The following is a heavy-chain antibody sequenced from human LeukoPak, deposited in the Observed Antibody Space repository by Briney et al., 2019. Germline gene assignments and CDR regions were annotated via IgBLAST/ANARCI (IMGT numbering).Heavy chain of an antibody. J-gene: IGHJ4*02. CDR3: ARHRKYDILTGYGSLFDY. V-gene: IGHV5-10-1*01. D-gene: IGHD3-9*01. CDR2: IDPSDSYT. CDR1: GYSFTSYW. Sequence: GESLRISCKGSGYSFTSYWTSWVRQMPGKGLEWMGRIDPSDSYTNYSPSFQGHVTISADKSISTAYLQWSSLKASDTAMCYCARHRKYDILTGYGSLFDYWGQGTLVTVSS.